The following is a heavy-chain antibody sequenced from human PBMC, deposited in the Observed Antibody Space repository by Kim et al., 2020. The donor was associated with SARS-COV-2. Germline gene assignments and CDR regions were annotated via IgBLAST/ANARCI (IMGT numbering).Heavy chain of an antibody. CDR1: GDTFDAYA. CDR2: IMAMFGRT. Sequence: SVKVSCKAPGDTFDAYAISWVRQAPGQGPEWMGGIMAMFGRTNYAQEFQGRLTITADRSTSTAYMELISLRSEDTALYYCAYGSPGSMRSPRYWYLDVWGRGTLVTVSS. J-gene: IGHJ2*01. CDR3: AYGSPGSMRSPRYWYLDV. V-gene: IGHV1-69*06. D-gene: IGHD4-17*01.